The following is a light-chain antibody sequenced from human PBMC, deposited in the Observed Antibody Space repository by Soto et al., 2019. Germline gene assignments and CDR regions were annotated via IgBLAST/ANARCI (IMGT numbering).Light chain of an antibody. CDR2: WAS. V-gene: IGKV4-1*01. CDR3: QQYYITPPT. Sequence: DIVMTQSPDSLAVSLGERATINCKSSQSVLYSSNNKNYLAWYQQKPGQPPKLLIYWASTRESGVPDRFSGSGSGTDFTLNISSLQAEDVAVYYCQQYYITPPTFGQGTKVDIK. CDR1: QSVLYSSNNKNY. J-gene: IGKJ1*01.